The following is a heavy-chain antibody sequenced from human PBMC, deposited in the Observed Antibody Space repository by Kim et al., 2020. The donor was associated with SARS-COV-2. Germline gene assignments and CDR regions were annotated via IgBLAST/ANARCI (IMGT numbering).Heavy chain of an antibody. Sequence: GGSLRLSCAASGFTFSSYGMHWVRQAPGKGLEWVAVISYDGSNKYYADAVKGRFTISRDNSKNTLYLQMNSLRAEDTAVYYCAKDVGETGIDYWGQGTLVTVSS. D-gene: IGHD2-15*01. CDR1: GFTFSSYG. V-gene: IGHV3-30*18. CDR3: AKDVGETGIDY. CDR2: ISYDGSNK. J-gene: IGHJ4*02.